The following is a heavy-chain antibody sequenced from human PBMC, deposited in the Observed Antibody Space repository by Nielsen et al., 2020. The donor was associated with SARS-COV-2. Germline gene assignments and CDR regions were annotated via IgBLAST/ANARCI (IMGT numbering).Heavy chain of an antibody. J-gene: IGHJ6*02. Sequence: GGSLRLSCAASGFTFSDYYMSWIRQAPGKGLEWVSYISSSSTYTNYADSVKGRFTISRDNAKNSLYLQMNSLRAEDTAVYYCARSKEYYNILTGYYHYYYYGMDVWGQGTTVTVSS. D-gene: IGHD3-9*01. CDR1: GFTFSDYY. CDR3: ARSKEYYNILTGYYHYYYYGMDV. V-gene: IGHV3-11*03. CDR2: ISSSSTYT.